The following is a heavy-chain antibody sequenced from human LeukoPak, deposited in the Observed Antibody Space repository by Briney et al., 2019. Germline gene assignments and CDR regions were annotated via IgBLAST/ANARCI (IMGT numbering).Heavy chain of an antibody. D-gene: IGHD3-22*01. Sequence: ASVKVSCKASGYTFTDYYMHWVRQAPGQGLEWMGWINPNNGVTKYAQKFQGRVTMTRDTSIRTASMELSRLRSEDTAVYFCARGTESIDYYDNDGYPNWFGPWGQGTLVTVSS. V-gene: IGHV1-2*02. CDR1: GYTFTDYY. CDR3: ARGTESIDYYDNDGYPNWFGP. CDR2: INPNNGVT. J-gene: IGHJ5*02.